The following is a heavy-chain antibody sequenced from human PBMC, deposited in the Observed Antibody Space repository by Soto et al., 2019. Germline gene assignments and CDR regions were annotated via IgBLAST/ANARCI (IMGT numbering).Heavy chain of an antibody. V-gene: IGHV4-39*01. D-gene: IGHD2-21*01. Sequence: QLQLQESGPGLVKPSETLSLTCTVSADSISSSYYWGWVRQPPGKGLECIGAVYYTGFTYYNPSLKSRLTISLDKSKNQFSLRLSSVTAADTAIHYYVRLPVLVIALGYFDPWGPGTLVTVSS. CDR2: VYYTGFT. CDR3: VRLPVLVIALGYFDP. CDR1: ADSISSSYY. J-gene: IGHJ5*02.